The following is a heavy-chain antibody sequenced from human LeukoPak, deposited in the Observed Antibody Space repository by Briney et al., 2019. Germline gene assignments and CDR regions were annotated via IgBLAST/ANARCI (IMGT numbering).Heavy chain of an antibody. Sequence: GGSLRLSCAASGFTFSSYAMSWVRQAPGKGLEWVSAISGSGGSTYYADSVKGRFTISRDNSKNTLYLQMNSLRAEDTAVHYCAKVQPFYYYDSSGYYYFDYWGQGTLVTVSS. CDR1: GFTFSSYA. V-gene: IGHV3-23*01. D-gene: IGHD3-22*01. J-gene: IGHJ4*02. CDR2: ISGSGGST. CDR3: AKVQPFYYYDSSGYYYFDY.